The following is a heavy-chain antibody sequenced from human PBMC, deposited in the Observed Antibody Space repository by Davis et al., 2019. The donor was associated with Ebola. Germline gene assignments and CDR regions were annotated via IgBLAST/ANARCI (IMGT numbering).Heavy chain of an antibody. V-gene: IGHV3-7*01. CDR1: GFTFSSYW. CDR3: ARGYYDSSGYYRRYYFDY. CDR2: IKQDGSEK. J-gene: IGHJ4*02. D-gene: IGHD3-22*01. Sequence: GESLKISCAASGFTFSSYWMSWVRQAPGKGLEWVANIKQDGSEKYYVDSVKGRFTISRDSAKNSLYLQMNSLRAEDTAVYYCARGYYDSSGYYRRYYFDYWGQGTLVTVSS.